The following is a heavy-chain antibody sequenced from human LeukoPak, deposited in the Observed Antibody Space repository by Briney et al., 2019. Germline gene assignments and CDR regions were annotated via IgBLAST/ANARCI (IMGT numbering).Heavy chain of an antibody. D-gene: IGHD6-6*01. CDR1: GYTFTSYG. CDR2: ISAYNGNT. Sequence: ASVKVSCKASGYTFTSYGISWVRQAPGQGLEWMGWISAYNGNTNYAQKLQGRVTMTTDTSTSTAYMELRSLRSDDTAVYYCARTPSAIAARPWVFDCWGQGTLVTVSS. CDR3: ARTPSAIAARPWVFDC. J-gene: IGHJ4*02. V-gene: IGHV1-18*01.